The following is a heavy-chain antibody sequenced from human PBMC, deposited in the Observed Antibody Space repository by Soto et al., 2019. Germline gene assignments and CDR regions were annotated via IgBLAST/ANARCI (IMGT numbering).Heavy chain of an antibody. V-gene: IGHV3-48*02. D-gene: IGHD6-19*01. J-gene: IGHJ5*02. CDR2: ISSSSTTK. CDR3: ARPSSGWEKLFDP. Sequence: PGKGLEWVSYISSSSTTKYYTDSVKGRFTISRDNAKNSLYLQMNSLRDDDTAVYYCARPSSGWEKLFDPLGKGTLVPGSS.